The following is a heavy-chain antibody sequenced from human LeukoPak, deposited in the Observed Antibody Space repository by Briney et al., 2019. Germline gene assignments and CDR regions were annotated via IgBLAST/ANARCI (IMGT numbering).Heavy chain of an antibody. CDR3: VRVPGHYPWDAFDI. J-gene: IGHJ3*02. CDR2: VSSNGGST. CDR1: GFTLSSYA. D-gene: IGHD1-26*01. Sequence: GGSLRLSCAASGFTLSSYAMQWVRQAPGKGLEYVSAVSSNGGSTYYANSVKGRFTISSDNSKNTLYLQMGSLRAEDMAVYYFVRVPGHYPWDAFDIWGQRTMVTVSS. V-gene: IGHV3-64*01.